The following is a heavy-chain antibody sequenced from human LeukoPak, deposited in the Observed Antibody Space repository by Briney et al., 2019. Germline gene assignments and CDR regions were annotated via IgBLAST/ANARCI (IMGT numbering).Heavy chain of an antibody. CDR1: GYSISSGYY. J-gene: IGHJ4*02. D-gene: IGHD3-9*01. CDR3: ARIPRNYYDIPDEDFDY. V-gene: IGHV4-38-2*02. Sequence: PSETLSLTCTVSGYSISSGYYWGWIRQPPGKGLEWIGSIYYSESTSYNPSLKSRVTISVDTSKNQFSLKLNSVTAADTAVYYCARIPRNYYDIPDEDFDYWGQGTLVTVSS. CDR2: IYYSEST.